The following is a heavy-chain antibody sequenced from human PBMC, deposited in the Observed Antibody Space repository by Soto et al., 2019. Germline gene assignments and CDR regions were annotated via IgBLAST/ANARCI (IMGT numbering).Heavy chain of an antibody. Sequence: SETLSLTCTVSGASISGFYWSWIRKSAGKGLEWIGRIYATGTTDYNPSLKSRVMMSVDTSKKQFSLKLRSVTAADTAVYYCVRDGTKTLRDWFDPWGQG. J-gene: IGHJ5*02. CDR3: VRDGTKTLRDWFDP. CDR2: IYATGTT. V-gene: IGHV4-4*07. D-gene: IGHD1-1*01. CDR1: GASISGFY.